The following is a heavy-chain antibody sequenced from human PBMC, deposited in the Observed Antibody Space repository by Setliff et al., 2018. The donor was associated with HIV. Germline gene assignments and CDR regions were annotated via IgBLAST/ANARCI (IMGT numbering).Heavy chain of an antibody. CDR2: IIPIFGTT. D-gene: IGHD5-12*01. CDR1: GGSLNNYA. J-gene: IGHJ2*01. Sequence: ASVKVSCKASGGSLNNYAISWVRQAPGQGLEWMGVIIPIFGTTTYAQKFQDRVTITTDESTTTFYMELSSLRSEDTALYFCARDLNDRWLQQYWFFDLWGRGTQVTVSS. V-gene: IGHV1-69*05. CDR3: ARDLNDRWLQQYWFFDL.